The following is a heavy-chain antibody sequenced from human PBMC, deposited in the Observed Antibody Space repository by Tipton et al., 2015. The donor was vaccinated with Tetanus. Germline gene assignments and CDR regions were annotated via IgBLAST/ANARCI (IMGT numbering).Heavy chain of an antibody. CDR2: IKPSSGAT. D-gene: IGHD2/OR15-2a*01. CDR1: GYTFTDYY. Sequence: QLVQSGAEVKKPGASVRVSCKASGYTFTDYYIHWVRQTPRQGLEWLGWIKPSSGATKYAQMFQGRVTLTRDTSISTAYMELSSLTSDDTAVYFCARDQTKDGAFLFDFWGQGSRLTVSS. V-gene: IGHV1-2*02. CDR3: ARDQTKDGAFLFDF. J-gene: IGHJ4*02.